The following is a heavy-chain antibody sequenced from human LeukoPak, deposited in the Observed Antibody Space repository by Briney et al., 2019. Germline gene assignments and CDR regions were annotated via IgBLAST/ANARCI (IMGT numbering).Heavy chain of an antibody. CDR2: ISGSGGST. Sequence: GGSLRLSCAAAGFTFSSYAMSWVRQAPGKGLEWVSAISGSGGSTYYADSVKGRFTISRDNSKNSLYLQMNSLRAEDTAMYYCARDGWFGDYNWCDPCGQGTLVTVSS. CDR3: ARDGWFGDYNWCDP. V-gene: IGHV3-23*01. J-gene: IGHJ5*02. CDR1: GFTFSSYA. D-gene: IGHD3-10*01.